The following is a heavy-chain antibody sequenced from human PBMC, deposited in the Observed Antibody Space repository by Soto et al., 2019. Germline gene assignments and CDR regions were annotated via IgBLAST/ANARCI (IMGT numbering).Heavy chain of an antibody. Sequence: SVKVSCKASGGTFSSYAISWVRQAPGQGLEWMGGIIPIFGTANYAQKFQGRVTITADESTSTAYMELSSLRSEDTAVYYCARVSGDYVHSTWFDPWGQGTLVTVSS. CDR2: IIPIFGTA. D-gene: IGHD4-17*01. V-gene: IGHV1-69*13. J-gene: IGHJ5*02. CDR3: ARVSGDYVHSTWFDP. CDR1: GGTFSSYA.